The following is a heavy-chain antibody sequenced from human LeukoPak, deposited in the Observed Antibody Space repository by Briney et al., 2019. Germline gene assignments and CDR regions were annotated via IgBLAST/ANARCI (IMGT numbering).Heavy chain of an antibody. CDR1: GGSISSYY. CDR2: IYYAGST. Sequence: TTSETLSLTCTVSGGSISSYYWSWIRQPPGKGLEWIGYIYYAGSTYYNPSLKSRVTVSVDTSKNQFSLKLSSVTAADTAVYYRATDTPGIAAAGRVDQWGQGTLVTVFS. J-gene: IGHJ4*02. D-gene: IGHD6-13*01. CDR3: ATDTPGIAAAGRVDQ. V-gene: IGHV4-59*12.